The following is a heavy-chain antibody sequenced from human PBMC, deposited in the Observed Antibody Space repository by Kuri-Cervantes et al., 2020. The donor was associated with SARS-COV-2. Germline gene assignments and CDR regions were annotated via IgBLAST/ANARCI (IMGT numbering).Heavy chain of an antibody. Sequence: GESLKISCAASGLTFSCYGMHWVRQAPGQGLQWVPFIWCDGSDKYYADSVKGRFTISRDNAKNTLYLQMNSLRAEDTAVYYCARDRYDFWSGLGYYYYGMDVWGQGTTVTVSS. CDR1: GLTFSCYG. J-gene: IGHJ6*02. D-gene: IGHD3-3*01. V-gene: IGHV3-33*01. CDR3: ARDRYDFWSGLGYYYYGMDV. CDR2: IWCDGSDK.